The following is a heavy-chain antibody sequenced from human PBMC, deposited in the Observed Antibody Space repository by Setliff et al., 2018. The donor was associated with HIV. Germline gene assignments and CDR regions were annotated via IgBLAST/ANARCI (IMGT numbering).Heavy chain of an antibody. V-gene: IGHV4-59*08. Sequence: PSETLSLTCSMSNGSINDYYWSWIRQSPGKGLEWIGSTYNSENINYNPSLKSRVTVSVDTSKNQLSLKLTSVTAADTAVYYCAMLDTSDYFRNNWFDSWGQGTLVTVSS. D-gene: IGHD3-22*01. CDR3: AMLDTSDYFRNNWFDS. CDR2: TYNSENI. J-gene: IGHJ5*01. CDR1: NGSINDYY.